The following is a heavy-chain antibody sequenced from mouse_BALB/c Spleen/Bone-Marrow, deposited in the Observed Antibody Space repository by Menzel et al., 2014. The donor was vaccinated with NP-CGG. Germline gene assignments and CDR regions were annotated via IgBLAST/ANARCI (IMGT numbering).Heavy chain of an antibody. CDR2: IDPANGNT. CDR3: ARYYYDYYFDY. V-gene: IGHV14-3*02. Sequence: DVKLVESGAELVKPGASVKLSCTASGFNIKDTYMHWVKQRPEQGLEWIGRIDPANGNTKYDPKFQGKATITADTSSNTAYLQLSSLTSEDTAVYYCARYYYDYYFDYWGQGTTLTVSS. D-gene: IGHD1-1*01. J-gene: IGHJ2*01. CDR1: GFNIKDTY.